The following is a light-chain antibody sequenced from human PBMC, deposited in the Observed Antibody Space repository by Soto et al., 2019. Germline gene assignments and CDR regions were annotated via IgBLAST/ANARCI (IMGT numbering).Light chain of an antibody. CDR1: SSDVGSYKL. CDR3: CSYAGSSTHVV. J-gene: IGLJ2*01. Sequence: QSVLTQPASVSGSPGQSITISCTGTSSDVGSYKLVSWYQQHPGKAPKLMIYEVSKRPSGVSNRFSGSKSGNTASLTISGLQAEDEADYYCCSYAGSSTHVVFGGGTKVTVL. CDR2: EVS. V-gene: IGLV2-23*02.